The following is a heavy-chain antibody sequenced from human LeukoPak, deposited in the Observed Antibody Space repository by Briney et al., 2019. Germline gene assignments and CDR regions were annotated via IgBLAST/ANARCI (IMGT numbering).Heavy chain of an antibody. CDR3: ARFTIDAFDI. J-gene: IGHJ3*02. CDR1: GFTFSSYS. V-gene: IGHV3-21*01. D-gene: IGHD3-3*01. CDR2: ISSSSSYI. Sequence: PGGSLRLSCAASGFTFSSYSMNWVRQAPGKGLEWVSSISSSSSYIYYADSMKGRFTISRDNAKNSLYLQMNSLRAEDTAVYYCARFTIDAFDIWGQGTMVNVSS.